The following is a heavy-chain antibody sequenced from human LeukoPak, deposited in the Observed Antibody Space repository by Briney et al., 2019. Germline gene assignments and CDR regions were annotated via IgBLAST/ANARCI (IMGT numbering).Heavy chain of an antibody. J-gene: IGHJ4*02. D-gene: IGHD2-15*01. CDR3: ARAYSLNDYFDY. V-gene: IGHV1-3*01. Sequence: ASVKVSCKASGGTFSSYAISWVRQAPGQGLEWMGWINAGNGNTKYSQKFQGRVTITRDTSASTAYMELSSLRSEDTAVYYCARAYSLNDYFDYWGQGTLVTVSS. CDR2: INAGNGNT. CDR1: GGTFSSYA.